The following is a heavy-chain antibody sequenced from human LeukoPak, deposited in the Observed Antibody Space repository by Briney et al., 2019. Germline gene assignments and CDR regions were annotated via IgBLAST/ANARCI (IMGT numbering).Heavy chain of an antibody. CDR1: GFTCSHYW. CDR2: LNQDGSIQ. Sequence: GGSLTLYCVASGFTCSHYWMTWYRHAPGKGLEWVANLNQDGSIQAYGDSVRGRFTISRDNAKNSVYIQMNSLRVEDTAMYFCARDHNVADVWGRGTKVTVSS. J-gene: IGHJ3*01. V-gene: IGHV3-7*01. D-gene: IGHD2-8*01. CDR3: ARDHNVADV.